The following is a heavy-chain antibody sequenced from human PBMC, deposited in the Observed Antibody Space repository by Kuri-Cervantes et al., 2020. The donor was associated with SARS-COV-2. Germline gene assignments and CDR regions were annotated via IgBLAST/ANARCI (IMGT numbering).Heavy chain of an antibody. CDR1: GYTFTGYY. D-gene: IGHD6-6*01. J-gene: IGHJ5*02. V-gene: IGHV1-2*02. Sequence: ASVKVSCKASGYTFTGYYMHWVRQAPGQGLEWMGWINPNSGGTNYAQKFQGRVTMTRDTSISTAYMGLSRLRSDDTAVYYCARQLYAIAARPSGWFDPWGQGTLVTVSS. CDR3: ARQLYAIAARPSGWFDP. CDR2: INPNSGGT.